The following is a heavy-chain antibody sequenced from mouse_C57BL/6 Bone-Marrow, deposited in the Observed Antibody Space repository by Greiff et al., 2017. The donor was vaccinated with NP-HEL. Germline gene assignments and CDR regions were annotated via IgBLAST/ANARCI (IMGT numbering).Heavy chain of an antibody. CDR2: IDPEDGET. J-gene: IGHJ4*01. Sequence: VQLQQSGAELVKPGASVKLSCTASGFNIKDYYMHWVKQRPEQGLEWIGRIDPEDGETKYAPKFPGKATITANTSSNTAYLQLSSLTSEDTAVYYCARGSNYLYYYAMDYWGQGTSVTVSS. CDR1: GFNIKDYY. V-gene: IGHV14-2*01. CDR3: ARGSNYLYYYAMDY. D-gene: IGHD2-5*01.